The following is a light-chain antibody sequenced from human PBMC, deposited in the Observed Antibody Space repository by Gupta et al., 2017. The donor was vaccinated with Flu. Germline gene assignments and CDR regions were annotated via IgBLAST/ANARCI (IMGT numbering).Light chain of an antibody. V-gene: IGKV5-2*01. CDR3: LRHDTFPYS. CDR1: QDIDDD. J-gene: IGKJ2*03. Sequence: ETTLTQSPAFMSATPGDKVNISCKSSQDIDDDMNWYQQKRGEAAIFIIQEATTLGPGLPPRFSGRGYGTDFTLTINIREAEDAAYYCCLRHDTFPYSFGQGTKLEIK. CDR2: EAT.